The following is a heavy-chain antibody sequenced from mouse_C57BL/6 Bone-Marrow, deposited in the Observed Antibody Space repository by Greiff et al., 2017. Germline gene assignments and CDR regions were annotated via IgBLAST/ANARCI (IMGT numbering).Heavy chain of an antibody. CDR1: GYTFTDYY. D-gene: IGHD2-4*01. J-gene: IGHJ3*01. CDR2: IYPGSGNT. CDR3: ARGKGYDYDAWFAY. V-gene: IGHV1-76*01. Sequence: VQVVESGAELVRPGASVKLSCKASGYTFTDYYINWVKQRPGQGLEWIARIYPGSGNTYYNEKFKGKATLTAEKSSSTAYMQLSSLTSEDSAVYFCARGKGYDYDAWFAYWGQGTLVTVSA.